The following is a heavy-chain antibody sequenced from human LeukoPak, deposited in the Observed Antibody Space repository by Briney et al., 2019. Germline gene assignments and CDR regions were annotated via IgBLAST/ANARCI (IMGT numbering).Heavy chain of an antibody. CDR3: ARSGVSGHSSGWYGGGYYYMDV. J-gene: IGHJ6*03. CDR2: ISYSGSA. CDR1: GDSITNSPYY. Sequence: SETLSLTCTGSGDSITNSPYYWVWIRQSPGTGVEWIGSISYSGSAYYNPSLKSRVSMFLEAPKNQFSLELTSVTAADTAVYYCARSGVSGHSSGWYGGGYYYMDVWGKGTTVAVSS. D-gene: IGHD6-19*01. V-gene: IGHV4-39*01.